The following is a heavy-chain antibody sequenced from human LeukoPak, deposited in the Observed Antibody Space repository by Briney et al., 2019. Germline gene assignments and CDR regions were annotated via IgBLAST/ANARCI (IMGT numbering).Heavy chain of an antibody. CDR1: GGSISSSY. J-gene: IGHJ4*02. CDR2: ICYSGSA. V-gene: IGHV4-59*08. CDR3: ARGRRYYDSSGRYFDF. Sequence: ASETLSLTCTVSGGSISSSYWSWIRQPPGKGLEWIGYICYSGSANYNPSLKSRVTILVDKSKNQFSLRLSSVTAADTAVYYCARGRRYYDSSGRYFDFWGQGTLVTVSS. D-gene: IGHD3-22*01.